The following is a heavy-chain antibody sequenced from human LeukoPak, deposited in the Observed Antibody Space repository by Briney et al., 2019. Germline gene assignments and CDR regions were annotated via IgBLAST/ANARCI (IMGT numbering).Heavy chain of an antibody. CDR3: AKDESRVRGVIRDAFDF. V-gene: IGHV3-21*01. Sequence: QAGGSLRLSCAASGSNFSTYSMNWVRQAPGKGLEWVSSIDFTSTYIDYADSVKGRFTISRDNAKKSLYLQMNSLRVEDTAVYYCAKDESRVRGVIRDAFDFWGQGTLVTVSS. CDR2: IDFTSTYI. J-gene: IGHJ3*01. D-gene: IGHD3-10*01. CDR1: GSNFSTYS.